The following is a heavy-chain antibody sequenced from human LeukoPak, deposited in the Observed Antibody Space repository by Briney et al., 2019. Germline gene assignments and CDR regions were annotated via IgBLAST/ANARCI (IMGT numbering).Heavy chain of an antibody. J-gene: IGHJ4*02. D-gene: IGHD3-10*01. CDR1: GFTFSNAW. V-gene: IGHV3-15*01. CDR2: IKSKTDGGTT. Sequence: GGSLRLSCAASGFTFSNAWMSWVRQAPGKGLEWVGRIKSKTDGGTTGYAAPVKGRFTISRDDSKNTLYLQMNSLKTEDTAVYYCTTVLLWFGELFYWGQGTLVTVSS. CDR3: TTVLLWFGELFY.